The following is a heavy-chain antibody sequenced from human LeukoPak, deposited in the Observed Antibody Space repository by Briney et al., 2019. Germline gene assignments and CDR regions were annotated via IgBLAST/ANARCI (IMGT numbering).Heavy chain of an antibody. V-gene: IGHV4-34*01. D-gene: IGHD3-3*01. CDR1: GGSFSGYY. Sequence: TSETLSLTCAVYGGSFSGYYWSWIRQPPGKGLEWIGEINHSGSTNYNPSLKSRVTISVDTSKNQFSLKLSSVTAADTAVYYCARDSPRITIFGVVIPHDAFGIWGQGTMVTVSS. CDR2: INHSGST. CDR3: ARDSPRITIFGVVIPHDAFGI. J-gene: IGHJ3*02.